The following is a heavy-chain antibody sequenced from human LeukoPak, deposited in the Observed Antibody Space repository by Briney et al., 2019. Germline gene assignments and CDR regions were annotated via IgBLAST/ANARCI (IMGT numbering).Heavy chain of an antibody. CDR2: IYTSGST. J-gene: IGHJ4*02. CDR1: GGSISSYY. V-gene: IGHV4-4*07. Sequence: SETLSLTCTVSGGSISSYYWNWIRQPAAKGLEWIGRIYTSGSTNYNPSLKSRVTMSVDTSKNQFSLKLSSVTAADTAVYYCARVDYGGDSGHFDYWGQGTLVTVSS. CDR3: ARVDYGGDSGHFDY. D-gene: IGHD4-23*01.